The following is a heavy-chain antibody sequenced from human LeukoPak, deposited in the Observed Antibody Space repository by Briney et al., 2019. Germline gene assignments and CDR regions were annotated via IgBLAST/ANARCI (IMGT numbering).Heavy chain of an antibody. CDR2: INPNSGGT. V-gene: IGHV1-2*02. CDR1: GYTFTGYY. CDR3: ARRRIDSMYNWFDP. Sequence: ASVKVSCKASGYTFTGYYMHWVRQAPGQGLEWMGWINPNSGGTNYAQKFQGRVTMTRDTSISTAYMELSRLRSDDTAVYYCARRRIDSMYNWFDPWGQGTLVIVSS. J-gene: IGHJ5*02. D-gene: IGHD2-21*01.